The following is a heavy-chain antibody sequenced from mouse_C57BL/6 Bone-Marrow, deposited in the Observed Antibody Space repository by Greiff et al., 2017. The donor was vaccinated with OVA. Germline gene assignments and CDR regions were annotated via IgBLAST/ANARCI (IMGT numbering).Heavy chain of an antibody. V-gene: IGHV1-15*01. Sequence: QVHVKQSGAELVRPGASVTLSCKASGYTFTDYEMHWVKQTPVHGLEWIGAIDPETGGTAYNQKFKGKAILTADKSSSTAYMELRSLTSEDSAVYYCTRVKGYYGYWGQGTTLTVSS. CDR3: TRVKGYYGY. CDR2: IDPETGGT. D-gene: IGHD1-1*01. J-gene: IGHJ2*01. CDR1: GYTFTDYE.